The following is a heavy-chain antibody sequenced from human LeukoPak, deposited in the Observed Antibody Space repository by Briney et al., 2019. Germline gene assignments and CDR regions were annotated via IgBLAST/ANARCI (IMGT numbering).Heavy chain of an antibody. CDR3: ARGPYYYDSSGYFDL. J-gene: IGHJ4*02. Sequence: SETLSLTCTVSGGSISSSSYYWGWIRQPPGKGLKWIGSIYYSGSTYYNPSLKSRVTISVDTSKNQFSLKLSSVTAADTAVYYCARGPYYYDSSGYFDLWGQGTLVTVSS. CDR2: IYYSGST. CDR1: GGSISSSSYY. V-gene: IGHV4-39*01. D-gene: IGHD3-22*01.